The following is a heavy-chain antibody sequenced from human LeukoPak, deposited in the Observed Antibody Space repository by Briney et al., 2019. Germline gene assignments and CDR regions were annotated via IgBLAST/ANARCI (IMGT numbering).Heavy chain of an antibody. D-gene: IGHD3-22*01. CDR1: GFTFSSYG. Sequence: GGSLRLSCAASGFTFSSYGMSWVRQAPGKGLEWVSAISGSGGSTYYADSVKGRFTISRDNSKNTLYLQMNSLRAEDTAVYYCARLDSSGYYYAYYFDYWGQGTLVTVSS. CDR2: ISGSGGST. CDR3: ARLDSSGYYYAYYFDY. V-gene: IGHV3-23*01. J-gene: IGHJ4*02.